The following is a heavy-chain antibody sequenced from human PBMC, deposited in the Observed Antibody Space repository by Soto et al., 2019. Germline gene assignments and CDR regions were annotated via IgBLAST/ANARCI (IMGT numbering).Heavy chain of an antibody. CDR2: IRSKTHGGTT. Sequence: EVQLVESGGDFVKPGGSLRLSCAASGFTFTNAWMNWVRQAPGKGLEWVGRIRSKTHGGTTDYAAPVKGRFTISRDDSKDTLYLQMNSLKTEDTAVYYCTTDGTPSYGDSGYSKFWGQGTLVTVSS. J-gene: IGHJ4*02. CDR1: GFTFTNAW. V-gene: IGHV3-15*01. CDR3: TTDGTPSYGDSGYSKF. D-gene: IGHD3-22*01.